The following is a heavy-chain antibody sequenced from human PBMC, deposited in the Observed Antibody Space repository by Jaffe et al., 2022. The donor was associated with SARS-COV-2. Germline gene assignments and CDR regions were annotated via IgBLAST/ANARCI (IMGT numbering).Heavy chain of an antibody. V-gene: IGHV1-18*04. CDR1: GYTFTNYG. CDR2: ISAYNGHT. J-gene: IGHJ5*02. CDR3: ARAKYYYDISGYPGGWLDP. Sequence: QVQMVQSGAEVKQPGASVKVSCKASGYTFTNYGISWVRQAPGQGLEWMGWISAYNGHTNFAQNLQDRVTMTTDTSTSTAYMELRSLRSDDTAVYYCARAKYYYDISGYPGGWLDPWGQGTLVTVSS. D-gene: IGHD3-22*01.